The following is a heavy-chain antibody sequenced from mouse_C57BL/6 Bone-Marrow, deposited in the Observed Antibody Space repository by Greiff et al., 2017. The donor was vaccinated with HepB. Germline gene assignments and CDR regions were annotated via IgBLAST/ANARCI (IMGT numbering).Heavy chain of an antibody. J-gene: IGHJ3*01. CDR3: TRGVLRYPAWFAY. V-gene: IGHV1-47*01. CDR2: FHPYNDDT. D-gene: IGHD1-1*01. CDR1: GYTFTTYP. Sequence: VQLQESGAELVKPGASVKMSCKASGYTFTTYPIEWMKQNHGKSLEWIGNFHPYNDDTKYNEKFKGKATLTVEKSSSTVYLELSRLTSDDSAVYYCTRGVLRYPAWFAYWGQGTLVTVSA.